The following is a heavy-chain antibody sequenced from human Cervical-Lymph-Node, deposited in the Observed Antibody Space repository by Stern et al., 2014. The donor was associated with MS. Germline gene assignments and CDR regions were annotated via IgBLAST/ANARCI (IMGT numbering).Heavy chain of an antibody. CDR2: IIPIFATA. V-gene: IGHV1-69*06. J-gene: IGHJ6*02. CDR1: GDTFTNYA. CDR3: ARNDYSYGKDV. D-gene: IGHD4/OR15-4a*01. Sequence: QLVQSGAEVKKPGSSVKVSCKASGDTFTNYAISWVRQAPGQGLEWMGGIIPIFATANYAQKVQGRVTITADKSTTPTYLELSSMRSEDTAVYYCARNDYSYGKDVWGQGTTVTVSS.